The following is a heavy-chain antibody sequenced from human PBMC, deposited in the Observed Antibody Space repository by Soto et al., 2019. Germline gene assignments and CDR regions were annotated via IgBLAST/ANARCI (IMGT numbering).Heavy chain of an antibody. J-gene: IGHJ4*02. CDR3: AKPDTNGDPARRQFDY. CDR1: GFTFSSYG. D-gene: IGHD4-17*01. Sequence: GGSLRLSCAASGFTFSSYGMHWVRQAPGKGLEWVAVISYDGSNKYYADSVKGRFTISRDNSKNTLYLQMNSLRAEDTAVYYCAKPDTNGDPARRQFDYWGQGTLVTVSS. CDR2: ISYDGSNK. V-gene: IGHV3-30*18.